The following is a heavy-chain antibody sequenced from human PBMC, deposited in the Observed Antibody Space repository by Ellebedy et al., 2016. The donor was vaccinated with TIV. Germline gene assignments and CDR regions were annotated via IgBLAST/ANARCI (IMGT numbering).Heavy chain of an antibody. CDR3: AADPENDYGDPDH. Sequence: SVKVSCXASGGTFSSYAISWVRQAPGQGLEWMGGIIPIFGTVNYAQKFQGRVTITVDESTSTAYMELRSLRSEDTAVYYCAADPENDYGDPDHWGQGTLVTVSP. CDR2: IIPIFGTV. D-gene: IGHD4/OR15-4a*01. J-gene: IGHJ4*02. V-gene: IGHV1-69*13. CDR1: GGTFSSYA.